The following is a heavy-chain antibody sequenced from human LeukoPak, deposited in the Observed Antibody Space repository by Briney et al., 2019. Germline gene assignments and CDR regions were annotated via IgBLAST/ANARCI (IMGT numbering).Heavy chain of an antibody. CDR3: ARGRVVPAISYYYYGMDV. Sequence: SETLSLTCTVSGGSISSGGYYWSWIRQHPGKGLEWIGYIYYSGSTNYNPSLKSRVTISVDTSKNQFSLKLSSVTAADTAVYYCARGRVVPAISYYYYGMDVWGQGTTVTVSS. CDR2: IYYSGST. V-gene: IGHV4-31*03. D-gene: IGHD2-2*01. CDR1: GGSISSGGYY. J-gene: IGHJ6*02.